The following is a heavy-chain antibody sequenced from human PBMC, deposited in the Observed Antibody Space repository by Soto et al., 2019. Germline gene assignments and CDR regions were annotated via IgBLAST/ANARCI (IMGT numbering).Heavy chain of an antibody. V-gene: IGHV3-15*07. D-gene: IGHD3-9*01. CDR1: GFTFSNAW. Sequence: EVQLVESGGGLVKPGGSLRLSCAASGFTFSNAWMNWVRQAPGKGLEWVGRIKSKTDGGTTDYAAPVKGRFTISRDDSKNTLYLQMNSLKTEDTAVYYCNGPLRYFDWFTGTDHYYYGMDVWGQGTTVTVSS. J-gene: IGHJ6*02. CDR2: IKSKTDGGTT. CDR3: NGPLRYFDWFTGTDHYYYGMDV.